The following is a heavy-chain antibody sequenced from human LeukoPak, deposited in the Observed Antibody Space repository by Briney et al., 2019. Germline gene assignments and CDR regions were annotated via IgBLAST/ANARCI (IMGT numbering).Heavy chain of an antibody. D-gene: IGHD2-15*01. J-gene: IGHJ6*02. CDR3: ARYCSSSSCWAGYYYGMDV. CDR1: GGSTSSNNW. V-gene: IGHV4-4*02. CDR2: IYHSGST. Sequence: SGTLSLTCAVSGGSTSSNNWWSRVRQAPGKGLEWIGEIYHSGSTNYNPSLKSRVTISLHKSKNQFSLKLSSVTAADTAVYYCARYCSSSSCWAGYYYGMDVWGQGTTVTVS.